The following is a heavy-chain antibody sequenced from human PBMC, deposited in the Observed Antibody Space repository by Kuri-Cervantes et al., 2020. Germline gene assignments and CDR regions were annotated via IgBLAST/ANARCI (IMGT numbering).Heavy chain of an antibody. V-gene: IGHV2-5*02. CDR2: IYWDDDK. J-gene: IGHJ4*02. CDR3: AHRHIVVVPADPGGFDY. D-gene: IGHD2-2*01. CDR1: WFSLSTTGVG. Sequence: GSTRRMPPRSLTLTCTFSWFSLSTTGVGVGWIRQPPGKALEWLALIYWDDDKRYIPSLKSRLTITKDTSKNQVVLTMTNMDPVDTATYYCAHRHIVVVPADPGGFDYWGQGTLVTVSS.